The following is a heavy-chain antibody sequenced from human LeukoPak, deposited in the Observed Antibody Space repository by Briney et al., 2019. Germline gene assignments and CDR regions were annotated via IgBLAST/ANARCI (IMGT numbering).Heavy chain of an antibody. CDR3: ARDFYYDSNWFDP. J-gene: IGHJ5*02. Sequence: SETLSLTCAVYGGSFSGYYWSWIRQPPGKGLEWIGEINHSGSTYYNPSLKSRVTISVDTSKNQFSLKLSSVTAADTAVYYCARDFYYDSNWFDPWGQGTLVTVSS. CDR2: INHSGST. CDR1: GGSFSGYY. V-gene: IGHV4-34*09. D-gene: IGHD3-22*01.